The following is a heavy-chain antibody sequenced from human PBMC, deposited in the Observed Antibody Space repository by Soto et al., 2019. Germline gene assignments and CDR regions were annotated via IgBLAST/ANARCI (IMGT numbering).Heavy chain of an antibody. Sequence: EVQLMESGGGLVQPGGSQRLSCAASGFTFGNHWMSWVRHTPGKGLEWVANINQDGSETYYEASVRGRFTISRDNAKNSLYLQMNSLRSEDTAVYYRSRGRTDFWGQGTLVTVSS. V-gene: IGHV3-7*01. CDR2: INQDGSET. CDR1: GFTFGNHW. CDR3: SRGRTDF. J-gene: IGHJ4*02.